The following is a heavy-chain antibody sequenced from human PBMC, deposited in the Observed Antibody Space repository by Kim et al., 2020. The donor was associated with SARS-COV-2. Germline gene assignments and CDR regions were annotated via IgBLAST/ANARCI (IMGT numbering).Heavy chain of an antibody. CDR1: GFTFSKNW. D-gene: IGHD6-19*01. CDR2: INNVGIST. J-gene: IGHJ4*02. CDR3: ASAIAMAAGTY. Sequence: GGSLRLSCVASGFTFSKNWMHWVRQAPGKGLVWVSCINNVGISTKYADSVKGRFTISRDNAKNTLYLQMNSLRAEDTAVYYCASAIAMAAGTYWGQGTLVTVSS. V-gene: IGHV3-74*03.